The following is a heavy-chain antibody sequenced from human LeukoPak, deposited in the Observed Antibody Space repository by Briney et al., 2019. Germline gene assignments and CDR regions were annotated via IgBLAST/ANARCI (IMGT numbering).Heavy chain of an antibody. CDR3: ARDLNIYCSSTSCYDHWFDP. CDR2: INPNSGGT. J-gene: IGHJ5*02. D-gene: IGHD2-2*01. V-gene: IGHV1-2*02. CDR1: GYTFTVYY. Sequence: ASVTVSCTASGYTFTVYYMHWVRQAPGQGLEWMGWINPNSGGTNYAQKFQGRVTMTRDTSISTAYMELSRLRSDDTAVYYCARDLNIYCSSTSCYDHWFDPWGQGTLVTVSS.